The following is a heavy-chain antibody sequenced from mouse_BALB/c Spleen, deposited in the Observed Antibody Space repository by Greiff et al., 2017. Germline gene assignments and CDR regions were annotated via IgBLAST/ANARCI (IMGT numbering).Heavy chain of an antibody. Sequence: EVQLVESGGGLVKPGGSLKLSCAASGFAFSSYDMSWVRQTPEKRLEWVAYISSGGGSTYYPDTVKGRFTISRDNAKNTLYLQMSSLKSEDTAMYYCARHQATATAMDYWGQGTSVTVSS. D-gene: IGHD1-2*01. CDR1: GFAFSSYD. V-gene: IGHV5-12-1*01. CDR3: ARHQATATAMDY. CDR2: ISSGGGST. J-gene: IGHJ4*01.